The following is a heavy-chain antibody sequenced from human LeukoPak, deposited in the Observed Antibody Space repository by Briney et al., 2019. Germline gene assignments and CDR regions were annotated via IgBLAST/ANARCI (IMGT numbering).Heavy chain of an antibody. V-gene: IGHV3-21*01. CDR1: GLIFSNYR. CDR2: ISSTTTYI. CDR3: AREVVVLAATNAFGI. Sequence: GGSLRLSCAASGLIFSNYRMNWVRQAPGKGLEWVSSISSTTTYIYYTDSVKGRFTISRDNAKNSLYLQMNSLRVEDTAVYYCAREVVVLAATNAFGIWGQGTMVTVSS. D-gene: IGHD2-15*01. J-gene: IGHJ3*02.